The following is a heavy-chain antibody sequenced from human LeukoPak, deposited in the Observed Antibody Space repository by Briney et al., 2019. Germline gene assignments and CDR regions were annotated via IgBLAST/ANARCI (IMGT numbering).Heavy chain of an antibody. D-gene: IGHD5-24*01. CDR3: AREGPKTWLQYNAFDI. CDR1: GFTFSSFG. V-gene: IGHV3-23*01. Sequence: GGSLRLSCAASGFTFSSFGMSWVRQAPGKGLEWVSAISSTGGTAYYADSVKGRFTISRDNAKDSLYLQMNSLRAEDTAIYYCAREGPKTWLQYNAFDIWGQGTMVTVSS. J-gene: IGHJ3*02. CDR2: ISSTGGTA.